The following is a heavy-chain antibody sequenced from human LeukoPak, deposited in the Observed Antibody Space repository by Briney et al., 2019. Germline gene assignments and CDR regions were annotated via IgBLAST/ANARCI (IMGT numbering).Heavy chain of an antibody. CDR2: FDPEDGET. Sequence: ASVKVSCKVSGYTLTELSMHWVRRAPGKGLEWMGGFDPEDGETIYAQKFQGRVTMTEDTSTDTAYMELSSLRSEDTAVYYCATAVLRYFDWLPSPLDYWGQGTLVTVSS. D-gene: IGHD3-9*01. V-gene: IGHV1-24*01. CDR3: ATAVLRYFDWLPSPLDY. J-gene: IGHJ4*02. CDR1: GYTLTELS.